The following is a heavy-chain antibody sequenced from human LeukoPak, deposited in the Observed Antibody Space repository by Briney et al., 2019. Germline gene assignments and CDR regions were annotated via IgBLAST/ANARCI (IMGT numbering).Heavy chain of an antibody. Sequence: PSETLSLTCTVSGGSISNSNYYWGWIRQPPGKGLEWIGSIYYSGTTYYNPSLKSRVTISVDTSENQFSLNLTSVTAADTAVYYCARAGYYDSTTPWQDAFDIWGQGTMVTVSS. CDR1: GGSISNSNYY. J-gene: IGHJ3*02. V-gene: IGHV4-39*01. CDR3: ARAGYYDSTTPWQDAFDI. CDR2: IYYSGTT. D-gene: IGHD3-22*01.